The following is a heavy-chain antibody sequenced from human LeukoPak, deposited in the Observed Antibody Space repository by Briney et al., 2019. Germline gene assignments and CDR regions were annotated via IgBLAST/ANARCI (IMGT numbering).Heavy chain of an antibody. D-gene: IGHD3-10*01. CDR1: GYSFTSYW. V-gene: IGHV5-51*01. J-gene: IGHJ3*02. CDR2: IYPGDSET. Sequence: GESLKISCKGSGYSFTSYWIGWVRQMPGKGLEWMGIIYPGDSETRFSPSFQGQVTISADKSISTAYLQWSSLKASDTAIYYCARRGCYYGSGSYYIDAFDIWGQGTMVTVSS. CDR3: ARRGCYYGSGSYYIDAFDI.